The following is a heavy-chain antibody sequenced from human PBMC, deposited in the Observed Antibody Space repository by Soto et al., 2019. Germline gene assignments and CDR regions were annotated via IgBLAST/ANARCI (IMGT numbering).Heavy chain of an antibody. V-gene: IGHV3-30*18. CDR2: ISYDGSNK. CDR1: GFTFSSYG. D-gene: IGHD5-18*01. CDR3: AKDGPDTGEYYFDY. J-gene: IGHJ4*02. Sequence: VGSLRLSCAASGFTFSSYGMHWVRQAPGKGLEWVAVISYDGSNKYYADSVKGRFTISRDNSKNTLYLQMNSLRAEDTAVYYCAKDGPDTGEYYFDYWGQGTLVTVSS.